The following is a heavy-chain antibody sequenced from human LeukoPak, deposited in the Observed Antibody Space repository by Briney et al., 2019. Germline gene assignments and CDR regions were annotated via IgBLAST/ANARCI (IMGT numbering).Heavy chain of an antibody. CDR1: GFTFSDYY. Sequence: KPGGSLRLSCAASGFTFSDYYMSWIRQAPGKGLEWVSYISSSGSTIYYADSVKDRFTISRDNAKNSLYLQMNSLRAEDTAVYYCARVSRGHGSSAYYDFWSGFNYYYYGMDVWGQGTTVTVSS. J-gene: IGHJ6*02. CDR2: ISSSGSTI. D-gene: IGHD3-3*01. CDR3: ARVSRGHGSSAYYDFWSGFNYYYYGMDV. V-gene: IGHV3-11*04.